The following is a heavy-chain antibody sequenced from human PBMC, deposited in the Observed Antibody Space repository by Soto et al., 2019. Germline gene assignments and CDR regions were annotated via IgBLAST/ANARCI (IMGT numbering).Heavy chain of an antibody. J-gene: IGHJ2*01. CDR2: IYYSGST. Sequence: SETLSLTCTVSGGSISSSSYYWGWIRQPPGKGLEWIGSIYYSGSTYYNPSLKSRVTISVDTSKNQFSLKLSSVTAADTAVYYCARTRRDGSSPPPNWYFDLWGRGTLVTVSS. D-gene: IGHD6-6*01. CDR3: ARTRRDGSSPPPNWYFDL. V-gene: IGHV4-39*01. CDR1: GGSISSSSYY.